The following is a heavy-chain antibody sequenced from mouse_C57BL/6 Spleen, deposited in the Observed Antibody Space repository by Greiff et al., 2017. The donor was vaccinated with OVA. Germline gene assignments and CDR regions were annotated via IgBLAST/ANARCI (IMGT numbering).Heavy chain of an antibody. CDR3: ARDGYETGFAY. CDR1: GYAFSSSW. CDR2: IYPGDGDT. D-gene: IGHD2-2*01. J-gene: IGHJ3*01. V-gene: IGHV1-82*01. Sequence: QVQLKQSGPELVKPGASVKISCKASGYAFSSSWMNWVKQRPGKGLEWIGRIYPGDGDTNYNGKFKGKATLTADKSSSTAYMQLSSLTSEDSAVYFCARDGYETGFAYWGQGTLVTVSA.